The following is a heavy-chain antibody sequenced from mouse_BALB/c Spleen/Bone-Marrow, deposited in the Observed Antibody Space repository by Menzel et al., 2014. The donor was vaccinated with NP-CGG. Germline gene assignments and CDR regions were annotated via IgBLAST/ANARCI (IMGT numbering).Heavy chain of an antibody. CDR1: GYTFTSYY. CDR2: INPSNGGT. Sequence: QVQLQQSGAELVKPGASVKLSCKASGYTFTSYYMYWVKQRPGQGLEWFGEINPSNGGTNFNEKFKNKATLTVDKSSSTAYMQRSSRTSEDSAVYYCSRGRRDALDYWGQGTSVTVSS. V-gene: IGHV1S81*02. CDR3: SRGRRDALDY. J-gene: IGHJ4*01.